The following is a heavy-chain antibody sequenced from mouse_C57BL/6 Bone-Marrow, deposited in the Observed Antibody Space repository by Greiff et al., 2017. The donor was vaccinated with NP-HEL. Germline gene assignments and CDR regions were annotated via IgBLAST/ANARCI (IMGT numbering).Heavy chain of an antibody. Sequence: VKVVESGPGLVAPSQSLSITCTVSGFSLTSYAISWVRQPPGKGLEWLGVIWTGGGTNYNSALKSRLSISKDNSKSQVFLKMNSLQTDDTARYYCARNKDSSGSYYFDYWGQGTTLTVSS. CDR3: ARNKDSSGSYYFDY. J-gene: IGHJ2*01. CDR2: IWTGGGT. D-gene: IGHD3-2*02. CDR1: GFSLTSYA. V-gene: IGHV2-9-1*01.